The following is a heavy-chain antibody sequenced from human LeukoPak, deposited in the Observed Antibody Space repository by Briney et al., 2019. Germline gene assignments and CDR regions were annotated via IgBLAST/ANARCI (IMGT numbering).Heavy chain of an antibody. V-gene: IGHV4-39*07. CDR2: VYYSGSA. CDR3: ARKPIINNAWYYFDC. CDR1: GGSVGSGSYY. D-gene: IGHD1/OR15-1a*01. Sequence: SETLSLTCTVSGGSVGSGSYYWSWIRQSPGQGLEWIGNVYYSGSAYYNPSLKSRVTMSVDTSKNQFSLKLSSVTAADTAVYYCARKPIINNAWYYFDCWGQGILVAVSS. J-gene: IGHJ4*02.